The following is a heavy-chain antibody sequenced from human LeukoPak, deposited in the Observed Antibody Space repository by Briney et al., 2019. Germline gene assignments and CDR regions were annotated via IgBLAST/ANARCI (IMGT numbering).Heavy chain of an antibody. CDR3: ARDHTGGAGADAFAI. CDR2: IDRNGGST. Sequence: GGSLRLSCAVSGVTFDDDGMSWGRQAPGKGLGWVWGIDRNGGSTGYADSVVGRCTISRDNAKNSLYLQMARLRAEDTALYYCARDHTGGAGADAFAIWGHGPMVTVSS. V-gene: IGHV3-20*04. CDR1: GVTFDDDG. J-gene: IGHJ3*02. D-gene: IGHD1-26*01.